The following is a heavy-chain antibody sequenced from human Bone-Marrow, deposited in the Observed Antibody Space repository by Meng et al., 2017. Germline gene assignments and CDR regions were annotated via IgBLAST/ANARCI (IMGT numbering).Heavy chain of an antibody. V-gene: IGHV1-2*06. CDR2: INPKSGDT. J-gene: IGHJ4*02. D-gene: IGHD6-13*01. CDR1: VYSFPDYW. CDR3: ARDEDISAAGKLFGDY. Sequence: VQLGQLGAHVKTPGASVKVSCTASVYSFPDYWLHGERRDPGHGLEWMGQINPKSGDTHYAQRFQGRVTMTGDTSISTAYMKLSGLRSDDSAMYYCARDEDISAAGKLFGDYWGQGTLVTVSS.